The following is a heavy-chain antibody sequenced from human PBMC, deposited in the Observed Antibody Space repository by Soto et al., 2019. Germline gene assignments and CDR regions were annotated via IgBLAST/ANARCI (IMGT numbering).Heavy chain of an antibody. CDR2: ISSSGSTI. J-gene: IGHJ6*02. CDR3: AATADIVVVVAQSMDV. D-gene: IGHD2-15*01. Sequence: QVQLVESAGGLVKPGGSLRLSCAASGFTFSDYYMSWIRQAPGKGLEWVSYISSSGSTIYYADSVKGRFTISRDNAKNSLYLQMNSLRAEDTAVYYCAATADIVVVVAQSMDVWGQGTTVTVSS. V-gene: IGHV3-11*01. CDR1: GFTFSDYY.